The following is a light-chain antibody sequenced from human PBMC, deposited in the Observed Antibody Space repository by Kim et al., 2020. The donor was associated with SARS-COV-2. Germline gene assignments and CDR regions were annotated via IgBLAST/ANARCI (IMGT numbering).Light chain of an antibody. V-gene: IGLV4-69*01. CDR1: RGQNSYA. Sequence: GASVTRAGTLNRGQNSYAIAGHQQQPGKGHRYLMRLTGDGRHNRGDGIPDRFSGSSSGAERYLTISSGQPEDEADYYCQTWGTGGVFGGGTQLTVL. J-gene: IGLJ3*02. CDR2: LTGDGRH. CDR3: QTWGTGGV.